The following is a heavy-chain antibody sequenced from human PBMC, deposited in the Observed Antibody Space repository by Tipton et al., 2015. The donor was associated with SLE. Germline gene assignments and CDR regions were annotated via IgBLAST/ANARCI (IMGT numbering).Heavy chain of an antibody. D-gene: IGHD3-22*01. CDR1: GGSISSGGYY. J-gene: IGHJ4*02. Sequence: TLSLTCTVSGGSISSGGYYWSWIRQHPGKGLEWIGYIYYSGSTYYNPSLKSRVTISVDTSKNHFSLKLSSVTAADTAVYYCARKGYYDSSNYIGYWGQGILVTVSS. CDR3: ARKGYYDSSNYIGY. V-gene: IGHV4-31*03. CDR2: IYYSGST.